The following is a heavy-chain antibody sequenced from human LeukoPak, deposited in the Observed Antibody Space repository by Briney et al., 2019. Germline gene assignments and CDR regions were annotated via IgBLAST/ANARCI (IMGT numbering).Heavy chain of an antibody. CDR1: GYSFTSYW. CDR2: IYPGDSDT. D-gene: IGHD6-13*01. V-gene: IGHV5-51*01. CDR3: ARLQQQLLRALDV. Sequence: GESLKISCKGSGYSFTSYWIGWVRQMPGKGLEWMGIIYPGDSDTRYSPSFQGQVTISADKSIGTAYLQWSSLKASDTAMYYCARLQQQLLRALDVWGKGTTVTVSS. J-gene: IGHJ6*04.